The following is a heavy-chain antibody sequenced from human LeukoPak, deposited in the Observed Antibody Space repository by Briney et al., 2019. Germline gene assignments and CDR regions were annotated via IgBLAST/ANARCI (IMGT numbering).Heavy chain of an antibody. CDR1: GGSISSYY. CDR3: ARDMRYDSSGWAFDY. CDR2: IYYSGST. Sequence: PSETLSLTCTVSGGSISSYYWSWIRQPPGKGLEWIGYIYYSGSTNYNPSLKSRVTISVDTSKNQFSLKMSSVTAADTAVYYCARDMRYDSSGWAFDYWGQGTLVTVSS. D-gene: IGHD3-22*01. V-gene: IGHV4-59*01. J-gene: IGHJ4*02.